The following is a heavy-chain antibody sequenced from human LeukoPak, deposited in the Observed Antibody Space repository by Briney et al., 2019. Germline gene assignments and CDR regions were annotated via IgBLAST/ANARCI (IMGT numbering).Heavy chain of an antibody. J-gene: IGHJ5*02. CDR1: GGSISSYY. D-gene: IGHD2-2*01. V-gene: IGHV4-4*07. Sequence: SETLSLTCTVSGGSISSYYWSWIRQPAGKGLEWIGRIYTSGSTNYNPSLKSRVTMSVDTSKNRFSLKLSSVTAADTAVYYCARSDLGYCSSTSCYDWFDPWGQGTLVTVSS. CDR2: IYTSGST. CDR3: ARSDLGYCSSTSCYDWFDP.